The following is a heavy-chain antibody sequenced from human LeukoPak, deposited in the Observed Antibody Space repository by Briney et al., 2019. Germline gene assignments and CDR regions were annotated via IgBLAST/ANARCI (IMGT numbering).Heavy chain of an antibody. CDR3: ARAIVGADDAFDT. Sequence: PSETLSLTCTVSGGSISSHYWNWIRQPPGKGLEWIGYIYYSGSTNYNPSLKSRVTISVDTSKNQFSLKLNSVTAADTAVYYCARAIVGADDAFDTWGQGTMVTVSS. D-gene: IGHD1-26*01. J-gene: IGHJ3*02. CDR2: IYYSGST. CDR1: GGSISSHY. V-gene: IGHV4-59*11.